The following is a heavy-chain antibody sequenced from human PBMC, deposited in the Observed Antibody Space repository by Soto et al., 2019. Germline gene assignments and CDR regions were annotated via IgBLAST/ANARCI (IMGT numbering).Heavy chain of an antibody. V-gene: IGHV1-69*06. J-gene: IGHJ6*02. D-gene: IGHD6-13*01. CDR1: GGTFSSYA. CDR3: AGPSGYSSTLGGMDV. CDR2: IIPIFGTA. Sequence: ASVKVSCKASGGTFSSYAISWVRQAPGQGLEWMGGIIPIFGTANYAQKFQGRVTITADKSTSTAYMELSSLRSEDTAVYYCAGPSGYSSTLGGMDVWGQGTTVTVSS.